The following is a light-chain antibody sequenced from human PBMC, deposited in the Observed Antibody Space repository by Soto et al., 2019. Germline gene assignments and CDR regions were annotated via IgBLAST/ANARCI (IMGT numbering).Light chain of an antibody. Sequence: EIVLTQSPGTLSLSPGERATLSCRASQSVGSIYLAWYQQKPGQAPRLLIYGASSRATGIPDRFSGRGAGTDFTLTISRLEPEDFAVYFCQQYGSSPLTFGGGTKVEFK. CDR1: QSVGSIY. V-gene: IGKV3-20*01. CDR3: QQYGSSPLT. CDR2: GAS. J-gene: IGKJ4*01.